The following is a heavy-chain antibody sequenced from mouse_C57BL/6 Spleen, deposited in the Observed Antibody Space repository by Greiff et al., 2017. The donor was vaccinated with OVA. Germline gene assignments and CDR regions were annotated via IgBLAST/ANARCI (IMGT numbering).Heavy chain of an antibody. Sequence: QVQLKESGAELVMPGASVKLSCKASGYTFTSYWMHWVKQRPGQGLEWIGEIDPSDSYTNYNQKFKGKSTLTVDKSSSTAYMQLSSLTSEDSAVYYCARWDGNGAYWGQGTLVTVSA. D-gene: IGHD2-1*01. V-gene: IGHV1-69*01. CDR3: ARWDGNGAY. J-gene: IGHJ3*01. CDR2: IDPSDSYT. CDR1: GYTFTSYW.